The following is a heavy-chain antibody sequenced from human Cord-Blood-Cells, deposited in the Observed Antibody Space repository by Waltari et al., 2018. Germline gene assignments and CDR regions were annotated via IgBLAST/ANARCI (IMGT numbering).Heavy chain of an antibody. D-gene: IGHD3-22*01. CDR3: ASPQVYDSSGYGAFDI. Sequence: QVQLVQSGAEVKKPGSSVKVSCKASGGTFSSYAINWVRQAPGQGPEWMGGIIPICGTANYAQKFQGRVTITADESTSTAYMELSSLRSEDTAVYYCASPQVYDSSGYGAFDIWGQGTMVTVSS. J-gene: IGHJ3*02. CDR2: IIPICGTA. V-gene: IGHV1-69*01. CDR1: GGTFSSYA.